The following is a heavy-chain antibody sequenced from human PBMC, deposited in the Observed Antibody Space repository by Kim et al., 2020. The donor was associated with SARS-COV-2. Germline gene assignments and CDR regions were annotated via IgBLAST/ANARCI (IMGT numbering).Heavy chain of an antibody. Sequence: NPSLKSRVTKSVDTAKSQCSLKLSSVTAADTAVDYCARREQWLVRGVDYWGQGTLVTVSS. D-gene: IGHD6-19*01. J-gene: IGHJ4*02. CDR3: ARREQWLVRGVDY. V-gene: IGHV4-34*01.